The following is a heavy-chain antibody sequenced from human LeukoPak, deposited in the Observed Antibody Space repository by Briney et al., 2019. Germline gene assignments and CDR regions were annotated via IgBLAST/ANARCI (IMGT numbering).Heavy chain of an antibody. D-gene: IGHD2-2*01. J-gene: IGHJ2*01. CDR3: ATSSTSALPDWYFDL. Sequence: ASVNVSCKASGYTFTSYGISWVRQAPGQGLEWMGWISAYNGNTNYAQKFQGRVTMTRDTSISTAYMELSRLRSDDTAVYYCATSSTSALPDWYFDLWGRGTLVTVSS. V-gene: IGHV1-18*01. CDR1: GYTFTSYG. CDR2: ISAYNGNT.